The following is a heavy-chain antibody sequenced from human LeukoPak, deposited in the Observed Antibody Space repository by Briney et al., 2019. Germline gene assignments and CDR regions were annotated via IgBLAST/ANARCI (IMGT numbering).Heavy chain of an antibody. Sequence: SQTLSLTCTVSGGSISSGDYYWSWIRQPPGKGLDWIGYIYYSGSTNYNPSLKSRVTISVDTSKNQFSLKLSSVTAADTAVYYCARAPLSYDILTGYPSPYNYYGMDVWGQGTTVTVSS. V-gene: IGHV4-61*08. D-gene: IGHD3-9*01. CDR2: IYYSGST. CDR3: ARAPLSYDILTGYPSPYNYYGMDV. J-gene: IGHJ6*02. CDR1: GGSISSGDYY.